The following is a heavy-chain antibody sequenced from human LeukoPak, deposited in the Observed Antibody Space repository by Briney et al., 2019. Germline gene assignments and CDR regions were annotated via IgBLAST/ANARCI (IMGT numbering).Heavy chain of an antibody. V-gene: IGHV1-69*05. J-gene: IGHJ6*03. CDR3: ARGEYQLHLYYYYYYMDV. CDR2: IIPIFGTA. CDR1: GGTFSSYA. D-gene: IGHD2-2*01. Sequence: GASVKVSCKASGGTFSSYAISWVRQAPGQGLEWMGGIIPIFGTANYAQKFQRRVTITTDESTSTAYMELSSLRSEDTAVYYCARGEYQLHLYYYYYYMDVWGKGTTVTVSS.